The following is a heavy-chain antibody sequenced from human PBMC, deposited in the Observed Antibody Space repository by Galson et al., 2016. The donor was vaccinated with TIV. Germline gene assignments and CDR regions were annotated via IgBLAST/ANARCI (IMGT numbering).Heavy chain of an antibody. Sequence: SVKVSCKASGYTFISHDINWVRQATGQGLEWMGNSTGYAQKFQGRVTMTSNISISTAYMELGSLGSEDTAVYYCASPNYRSGYYGMDVWGQGTTVTVSS. CDR2: ST. J-gene: IGHJ6*02. V-gene: IGHV1-8*02. D-gene: IGHD3-22*01. CDR1: GYTFISHD. CDR3: ASPNYRSGYYGMDV.